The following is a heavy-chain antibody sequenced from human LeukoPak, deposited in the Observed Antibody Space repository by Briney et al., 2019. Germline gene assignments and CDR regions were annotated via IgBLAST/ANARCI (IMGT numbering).Heavy chain of an antibody. D-gene: IGHD3-22*01. CDR1: GLTFSDYY. CDR3: ARVQPHYYDSSGYPPDY. J-gene: IGHJ4*02. V-gene: IGHV3-11*01. Sequence: PGGSLRLSCAASGLTFSDYYMSWIRQAPGKGLEWVSYISSSGSTIYYADSVKGRFTFSRDNAKSSLYLQMNSLRAEDTAVYYCARVQPHYYDSSGYPPDYWGQGTLVTVSS. CDR2: ISSSGSTI.